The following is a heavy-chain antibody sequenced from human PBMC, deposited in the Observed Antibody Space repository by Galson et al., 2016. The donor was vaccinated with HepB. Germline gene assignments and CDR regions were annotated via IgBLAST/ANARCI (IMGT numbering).Heavy chain of an antibody. J-gene: IGHJ5*02. D-gene: IGHD3-10*01. V-gene: IGHV5-51*01. CDR1: GYTFTTYW. CDR2: IYPGDSGT. CDR3: ARHRGYGLGSDKWFDP. Sequence: QSGAEVKKPGESLKISCKGSGYTFTTYWIAWVRQMPGKGLEWMGIIYPGDSGTRYSPSFQGQVTISADKSINTAYLQWSSLKASDTAMYYCARHRGYGLGSDKWFDPWGQGTLVTVSS.